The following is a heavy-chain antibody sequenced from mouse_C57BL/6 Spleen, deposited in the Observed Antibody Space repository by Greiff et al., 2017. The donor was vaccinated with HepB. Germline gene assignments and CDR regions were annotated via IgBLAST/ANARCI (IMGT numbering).Heavy chain of an antibody. Sequence: EVQLQQSGAELVRPGASVKLSCTASGFNIKAYYMHWVKQRPEQGLEWIGRIDPEDGDTEYAPKFQGKATMTADTSSNTAYLQLSSLTSEDTAVYYCTTRRPYYGSSSWYFDVWGTGTRVTVSA. D-gene: IGHD1-1*01. J-gene: IGHJ1*03. CDR2: IDPEDGDT. CDR3: TTRRPYYGSSSWYFDV. CDR1: GFNIKAYY. V-gene: IGHV14-1*01.